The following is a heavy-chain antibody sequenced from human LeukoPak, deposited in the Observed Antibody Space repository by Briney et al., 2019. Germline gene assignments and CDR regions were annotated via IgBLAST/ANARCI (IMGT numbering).Heavy chain of an antibody. J-gene: IGHJ4*02. V-gene: IGHV3-7*01. CDR1: GFTFDDYW. D-gene: IGHD2-2*01. CDR3: ARGGTSGYSSTRHFWGGNYYFDY. CDR2: IYQDGSEK. Sequence: GGSLRLSCGASGFTFDDYWMSWVRQAPGQGLEWVANIYQDGSEKYYLDSAKGRFTISRDNARNSLYLQVNSLRAEDTAVYYCARGGTSGYSSTRHFWGGNYYFDYWGQGSLVTVSS.